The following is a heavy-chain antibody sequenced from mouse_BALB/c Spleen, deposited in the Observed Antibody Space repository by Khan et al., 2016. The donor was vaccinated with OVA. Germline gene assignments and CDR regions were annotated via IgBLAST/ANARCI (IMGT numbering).Heavy chain of an antibody. CDR1: GDSITRGY. CDR3: AWELRGFAY. CDR2: ISYSGNT. J-gene: IGHJ3*01. Sequence: EVQLQESGPSLVKPSQTLSLTCSVTGDSITRGYWNWIRKFPGNKLDYMGYISYSGNTYCTPSLKSRISITRDTSKNQYYLQLNSVTTEDTATYYCAWELRGFAYWGQGTLVTVSA. V-gene: IGHV3-8*02. D-gene: IGHD2-1*01.